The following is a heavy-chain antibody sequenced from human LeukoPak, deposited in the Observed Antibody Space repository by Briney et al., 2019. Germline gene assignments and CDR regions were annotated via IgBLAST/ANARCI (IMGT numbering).Heavy chain of an antibody. CDR2: MNPNSGNT. V-gene: IGHV1-8*01. J-gene: IGHJ3*02. CDR3: ARASTLEPRIVGASGAFDI. Sequence: GASVKVSCKASGYTFTSYVINWERQATGQGLEWMGWMNPNSGNTGYAQKFQGRVTMTRNTSISTAYMELSSLRSEDTAVYYCARASTLEPRIVGASGAFDIWGQGTMVTVSS. CDR1: GYTFTSYV. D-gene: IGHD1-26*01.